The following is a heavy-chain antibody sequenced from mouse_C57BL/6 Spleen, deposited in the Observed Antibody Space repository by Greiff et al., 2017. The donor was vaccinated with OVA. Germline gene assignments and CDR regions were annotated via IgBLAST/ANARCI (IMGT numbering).Heavy chain of an antibody. J-gene: IGHJ3*01. CDR2: IDPSDSYT. V-gene: IGHV1-50*01. CDR1: GYTFTSYW. CDR3: ARRNFAY. Sequence: QVQLKQPGAELVKPGASVKLSCKASGYTFTSYWMQWVKQRPGQGLEWIGEIDPSDSYTNYNQKFKGKATLTVDTSSSTAYMQLSSLTSEDSAVYYCARRNFAYWGQGTLVTVSA.